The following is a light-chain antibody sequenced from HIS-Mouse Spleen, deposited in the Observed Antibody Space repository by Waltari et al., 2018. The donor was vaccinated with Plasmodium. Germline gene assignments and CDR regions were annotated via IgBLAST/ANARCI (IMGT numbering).Light chain of an antibody. CDR2: GDS. Sequence: EIVMTQSPATLSVSPGERATLSCRASQSVSSNLAWYQQKPGQAPRLLIYGDSTSATGIPARFSGSGSGTEFTLTISSLQSEDFAVYYWQQYNNWSFTFGPGTKVDIK. V-gene: IGKV3-15*01. CDR1: QSVSSN. J-gene: IGKJ3*01. CDR3: QQYNNWSFT.